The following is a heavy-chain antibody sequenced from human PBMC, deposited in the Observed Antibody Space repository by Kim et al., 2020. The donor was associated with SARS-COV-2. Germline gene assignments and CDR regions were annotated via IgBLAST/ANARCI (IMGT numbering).Heavy chain of an antibody. CDR3: ARDCGGDCYSFDY. V-gene: IGHV1-46*01. J-gene: IGHJ4*02. D-gene: IGHD2-21*02. Sequence: AQKCQGRVTMTRDTSTSTVYMELSSLRSEDTAVYYCARDCGGDCYSFDYWGQGTLVTVSS.